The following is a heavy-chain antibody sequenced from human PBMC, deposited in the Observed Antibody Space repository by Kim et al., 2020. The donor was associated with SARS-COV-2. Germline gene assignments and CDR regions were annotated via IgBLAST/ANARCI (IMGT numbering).Heavy chain of an antibody. V-gene: IGHV1-18*04. J-gene: IGHJ1*01. Sequence: ASVKVSCKASGYTFTNYDLTWVRQAPGQGLEWMGCVNTFNGDTKYAQNLQGRVTMTTDTSTTTAYMELRSLRSDDTAVYYCARDRCTSAKDHFNVSRHPLDHWGQGALVTVSS. CDR1: GYTFTNYD. CDR2: VNTFNGDT. CDR3: ARDRCTSAKDHFNVSRHPLDH. D-gene: IGHD3-16*02.